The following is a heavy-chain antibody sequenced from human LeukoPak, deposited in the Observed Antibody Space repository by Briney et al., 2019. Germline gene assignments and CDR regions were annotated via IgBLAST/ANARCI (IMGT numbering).Heavy chain of an antibody. CDR2: IYSDGST. CDR1: GFIVSNNY. J-gene: IGHJ3*02. CDR3: ARGVGQDAFDI. V-gene: IGHV3-53*01. Sequence: PGGSLRLSCAASGFIVSNNYMSWVRQAPGKGLEWVSVIYSDGSTYYADSVKGRFTISRDNSKNTLYLQMNSLRVEDTAVYYCARGVGQDAFDIWGQGTMVTVSS. D-gene: IGHD1-26*01.